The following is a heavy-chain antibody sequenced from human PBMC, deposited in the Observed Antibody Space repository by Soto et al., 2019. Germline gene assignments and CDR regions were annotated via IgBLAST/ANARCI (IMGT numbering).Heavy chain of an antibody. CDR3: ARGEATVTQGWFDP. V-gene: IGHV4-38-2*01. Sequence: SETLSLTCAVSGYSISSGYYWGWIRQTPGKGLEWIASIYHSVSTYYNPSLKSRVTISVDTSKNQFSLKLTSVTAADTAVYYCARGEATVTQGWFDPWGQGIMVPVCS. CDR1: GYSISSGYY. D-gene: IGHD4-17*01. CDR2: IYHSVST. J-gene: IGHJ5*02.